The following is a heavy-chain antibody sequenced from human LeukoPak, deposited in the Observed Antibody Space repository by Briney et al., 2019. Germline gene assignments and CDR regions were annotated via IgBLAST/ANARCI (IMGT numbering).Heavy chain of an antibody. CDR2: INHSGST. J-gene: IGHJ4*02. V-gene: IGHV4-34*01. D-gene: IGHD1-1*01. Sequence: SETLSLTCAVYGGSFSGYYWSWIRQPPGKGLEWIGEINHSGSTNYNPSLKSRVTTSVDTSKNQFPLKLSSVTAADTAVYYCACQLDSGMGFDYWGQGTLVTVSS. CDR1: GGSFSGYY. CDR3: ACQLDSGMGFDY.